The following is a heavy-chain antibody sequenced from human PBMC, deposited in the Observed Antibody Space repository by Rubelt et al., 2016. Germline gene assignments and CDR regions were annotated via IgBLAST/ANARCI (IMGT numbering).Heavy chain of an antibody. CDR3: ARDGAYCSSTSCYYYFDY. J-gene: IGHJ4*02. CDR2: I. V-gene: IGHV3-48*04. D-gene: IGHD2-2*01. Sequence: IGYADSVKGRFTISRDNAKNSLYLQMNSLRAEDTAVYYCARDGAYCSSTSCYYYFDYWGQGTLVTVSS.